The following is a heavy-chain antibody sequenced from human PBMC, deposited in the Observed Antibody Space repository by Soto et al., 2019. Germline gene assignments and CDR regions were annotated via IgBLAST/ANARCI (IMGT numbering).Heavy chain of an antibody. J-gene: IGHJ4*02. CDR2: IYYSGST. CDR3: ASEGCSSTSCYARAFDY. Sequence: QVQLQESGPGLVKPSQTLSLTCTVSGGSISSGGYYWSWIRQHPGKGLEWIGYIYYSGSTYYNPSLRSRVTISVDTSKNQFPQQVSSVTAADTAVYYCASEGCSSTSCYARAFDYWAQVTLVNVSA. V-gene: IGHV4-31*03. D-gene: IGHD2-2*01. CDR1: GGSISSGGYY.